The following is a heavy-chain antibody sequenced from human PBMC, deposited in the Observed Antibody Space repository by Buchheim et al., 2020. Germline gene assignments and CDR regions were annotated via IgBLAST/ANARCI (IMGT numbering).Heavy chain of an antibody. CDR3: ARLDQYCSGGTCYRYYFDY. J-gene: IGHJ4*02. V-gene: IGHV4-39*01. D-gene: IGHD2-15*01. CDR2: IYYSGST. Sequence: QLQLQESGPGLVKPSETLSLTCTVSGGSISSSSYYWGWIRQPPGKGLEWIGSIYYSGSTYYNPSLKSRVTISVDTSKNQFSLKLSSVTAADTAVYYCARLDQYCSGGTCYRYYFDYWGQGTL. CDR1: GGSISSSSYY.